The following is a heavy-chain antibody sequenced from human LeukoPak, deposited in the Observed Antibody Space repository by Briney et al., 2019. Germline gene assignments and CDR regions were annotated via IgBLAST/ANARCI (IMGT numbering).Heavy chain of an antibody. CDR1: GYTFTGYY. V-gene: IGHV1-2*02. J-gene: IGHJ4*02. CDR3: ARDNDFWSGLYYFDY. Sequence: ASVKVSCKASGYTFTGYYMHWVRQAPGQGLEWMGWINPNSGGTNYAQKFQGRVTMTRDTSISTAYMELSRLRSDDTAVYYCARDNDFWSGLYYFDYWGQGPLVTVSS. D-gene: IGHD3-3*01. CDR2: INPNSGGT.